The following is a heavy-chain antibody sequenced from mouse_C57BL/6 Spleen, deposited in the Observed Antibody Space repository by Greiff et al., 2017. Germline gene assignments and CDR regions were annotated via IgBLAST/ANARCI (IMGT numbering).Heavy chain of an antibody. Sequence: EVQLQQSGPELVKPGASVKIPCKASGYTFTDYNMDWVKQSHGKSLEWIGDINPNNGGTIYNQKFKGKATLTVDKSSSTAYMELRSLTSEDTAVYYCAREGYYDYVFAYWGQGTLVTVSA. D-gene: IGHD2-4*01. J-gene: IGHJ3*01. CDR1: GYTFTDYN. CDR2: INPNNGGT. CDR3: AREGYYDYVFAY. V-gene: IGHV1-18*01.